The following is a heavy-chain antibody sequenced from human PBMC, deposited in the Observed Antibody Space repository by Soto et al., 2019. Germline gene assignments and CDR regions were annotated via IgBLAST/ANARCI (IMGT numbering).Heavy chain of an antibody. V-gene: IGHV3-21*01. D-gene: IGHD6-13*01. J-gene: IGHJ4*02. CDR1: GFTFSSYS. CDR3: ARVHYSTSTSYDY. CDR2: ISSSSYI. Sequence: KTGGSLRLSCAASGFTFSSYSMNWVRQAPGKGLEWVSSISSSSYIYYADSVKGRFTISRDNAKNSLYLQMNSLRAEDTAVYYCARVHYSTSTSYDYWGKGTLVTVSS.